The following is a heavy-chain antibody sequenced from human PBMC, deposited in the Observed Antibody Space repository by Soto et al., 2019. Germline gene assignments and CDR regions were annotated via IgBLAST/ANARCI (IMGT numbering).Heavy chain of an antibody. D-gene: IGHD3-10*01. J-gene: IGHJ5*02. CDR2: INHSGST. Sequence: SETLSLTCAVYGGSFSGYYWSWIRQPPGKGLEWIGEINHSGSTNYNPSLKSRVTISVDTSKNQFSLKLSSVTAADTAVYYCAREGGITMVRGARNWFDPWGQGTLVTVAS. CDR1: GGSFSGYY. CDR3: AREGGITMVRGARNWFDP. V-gene: IGHV4-34*01.